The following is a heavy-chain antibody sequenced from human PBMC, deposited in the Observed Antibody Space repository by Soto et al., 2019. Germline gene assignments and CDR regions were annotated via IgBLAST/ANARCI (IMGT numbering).Heavy chain of an antibody. J-gene: IGHJ6*02. CDR1: GYSFPSQW. D-gene: IGHD3-10*01. CDR2: IYPADSDT. CDR3: PRIQHSTTSYYEHSYGMDV. V-gene: IGHV5-51*01. Sequence: GESLKISCKGSGYSFPSQWIGWVRQTPGKGLEWMGSIYPADSDTRYSPSFQGQVTISADKSIGTAYLEWSNLKASDTAMYYCPRIQHSTTSYYEHSYGMDVWGQGTTVTVSS.